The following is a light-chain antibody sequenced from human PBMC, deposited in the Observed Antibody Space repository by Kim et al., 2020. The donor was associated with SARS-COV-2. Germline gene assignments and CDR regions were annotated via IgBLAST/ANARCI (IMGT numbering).Light chain of an antibody. V-gene: IGLV2-11*01. J-gene: IGLJ2*01. Sequence: GQSVTNSFTRTNSSDDAYNYVSWYQHHPGKAPKLMIYDVTKRPSGVPDRFSGSKSGNTASLTISGLLTDDEADYYCYSCAGSYTLVFGGGTQLTVL. CDR1: NSSDDAYNY. CDR2: DVT. CDR3: YSCAGSYTLV.